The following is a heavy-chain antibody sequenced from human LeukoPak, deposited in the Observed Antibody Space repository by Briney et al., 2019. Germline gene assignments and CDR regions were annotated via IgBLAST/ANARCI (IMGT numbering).Heavy chain of an antibody. CDR1: GGSFSGYY. CDR3: ARGAVPPGSSTSYDSDY. D-gene: IGHD2-2*01. V-gene: IGHV4-34*01. J-gene: IGHJ4*02. CDR2: INHSGST. Sequence: SETLSLTCAVYGGSFSGYYWSWIRQPPGKGLEWIGEINHSGSTNYNPSLKSRVTISVDTSKNQFSLKLSSVTAADTAVYYCARGAVPPGSSTSYDSDYWGQGTLVTVSS.